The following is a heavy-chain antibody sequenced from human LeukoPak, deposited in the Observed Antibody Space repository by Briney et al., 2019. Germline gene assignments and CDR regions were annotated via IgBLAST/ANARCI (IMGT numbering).Heavy chain of an antibody. CDR3: GRGGYCSGGTCYRFNAFDI. V-gene: IGHV3-48*03. J-gene: IGHJ3*02. D-gene: IGHD2-15*01. CDR2: ISPSGGTM. CDR1: GFTFSNYE. Sequence: SGGSLRLSCATSGFTFSNYEMNWVRQAPGKGLEWVSYISPSGGTMYYTDSVKGRFTISTDNAKNSLYLQMNSLRAEDTAVYYCGRGGYCSGGTCYRFNAFDIWGQGTTVTVSS.